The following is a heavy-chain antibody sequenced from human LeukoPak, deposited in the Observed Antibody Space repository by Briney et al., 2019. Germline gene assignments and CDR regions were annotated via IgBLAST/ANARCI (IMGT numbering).Heavy chain of an antibody. Sequence: SETLSLTCTVSGGSISSFDWSWIRQSPGKGLEWIGFIYYSGSTSYNPSLKSRATISVDTSQNQLSLELTSVTAADTAVYYCARGVPSITMVRGEYYFDYWGQGTLVTVSS. CDR1: GGSISSFD. V-gene: IGHV4-59*12. CDR3: ARGVPSITMVRGEYYFDY. J-gene: IGHJ4*02. D-gene: IGHD3-10*01. CDR2: IYYSGST.